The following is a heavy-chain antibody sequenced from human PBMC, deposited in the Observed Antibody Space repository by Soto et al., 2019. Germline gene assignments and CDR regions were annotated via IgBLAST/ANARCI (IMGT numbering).Heavy chain of an antibody. J-gene: IGHJ4*02. CDR1: GGSFSGYY. D-gene: IGHD2-2*01. CDR3: AIGSGVVRATYYFDY. V-gene: IGHV4-34*01. CDR2: INHSGST. Sequence: PSETLSLTCAVYGGSFSGYYWSWIRQPPGKGLEWIGEINHSGSTNYNPSLKSRVTISVDTSKNQFSLKLSSVTAADTAVYYCAIGSGVVRATYYFDYWGQGTLVTVSS.